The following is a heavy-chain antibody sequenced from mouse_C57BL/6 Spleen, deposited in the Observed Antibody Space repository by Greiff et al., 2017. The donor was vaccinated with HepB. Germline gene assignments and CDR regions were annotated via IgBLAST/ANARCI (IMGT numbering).Heavy chain of an antibody. D-gene: IGHD4-1*01. J-gene: IGHJ2*01. Sequence: EVKVVESGGGLVQPGGSLSLSCAASGFTFTDYYMSWVRQPPGKALEWLGFIRNKANGYTTEYSASVKGRFTISRDNSQSILYLQMNALRAEDSATYYCARSWAYYFDYWGQGTTLTVSS. CDR3: ARSWAYYFDY. CDR1: GFTFTDYY. CDR2: IRNKANGYTT. V-gene: IGHV7-3*01.